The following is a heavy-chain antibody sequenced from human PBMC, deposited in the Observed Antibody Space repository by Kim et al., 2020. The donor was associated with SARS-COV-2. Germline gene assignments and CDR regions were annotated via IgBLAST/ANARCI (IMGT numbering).Heavy chain of an antibody. V-gene: IGHV3-74*01. J-gene: IGHJ4*02. CDR2: SP. Sequence: SPGYADSVKGRFTISKDNAKNTVYLQMSRLRADDTAVYYCARDSGRIVDYWGQGTLVTVSS. D-gene: IGHD3-10*01. CDR3: ARDSGRIVDY.